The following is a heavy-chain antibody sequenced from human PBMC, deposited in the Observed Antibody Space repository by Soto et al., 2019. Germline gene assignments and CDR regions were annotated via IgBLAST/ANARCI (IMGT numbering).Heavy chain of an antibody. CDR2: IYYSGST. Sequence: QVQLQESGPGLVKPSQTLSLTCTVSGGSISSGGHYWSWIRQHPGKGLEWIGYIYYSGSTYYNPSLKSRVTISVDTSKNQFSLKLSSVTAADTAVYYCARVGTTMVRGVSFDYWGQGTLVTVSS. CDR1: GGSISSGGHY. D-gene: IGHD3-10*01. J-gene: IGHJ4*02. CDR3: ARVGTTMVRGVSFDY. V-gene: IGHV4-31*03.